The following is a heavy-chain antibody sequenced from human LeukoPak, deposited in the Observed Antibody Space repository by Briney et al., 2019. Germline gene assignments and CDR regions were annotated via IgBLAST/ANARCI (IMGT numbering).Heavy chain of an antibody. Sequence: SETLSLTCTVSGGSLSSSSYYWGWIRQPPGKGLEWIGSIYYSGSTYYNPSLKSRVTISVDTSKNQFSLKLSSVTAADTAVYYCARDRAVRGVILYYYGMDVWGQGTTVTVSS. J-gene: IGHJ6*02. CDR1: GGSLSSSSYY. CDR2: IYYSGST. D-gene: IGHD3-10*01. CDR3: ARDRAVRGVILYYYGMDV. V-gene: IGHV4-39*07.